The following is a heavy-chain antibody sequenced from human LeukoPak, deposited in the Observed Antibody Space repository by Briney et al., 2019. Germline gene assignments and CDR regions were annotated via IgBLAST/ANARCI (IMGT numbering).Heavy chain of an antibody. Sequence: GGSLRLSCVVSGFTFSSSWMTWVRQAPGKGLEWVANIKQEGSATYYVDSVTGRFTISRDNAMNSLYLQMNSLRVEDTAVYYCARDPGIAAAGTVGYFDSWGQGILVTVSS. J-gene: IGHJ4*02. CDR3: ARDPGIAAAGTVGYFDS. D-gene: IGHD6-13*01. CDR2: IKQEGSAT. V-gene: IGHV3-7*01. CDR1: GFTFSSSW.